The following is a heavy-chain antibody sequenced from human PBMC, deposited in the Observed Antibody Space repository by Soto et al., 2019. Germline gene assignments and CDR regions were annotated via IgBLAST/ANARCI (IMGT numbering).Heavy chain of an antibody. J-gene: IGHJ5*02. CDR1: GYTFTSYD. Sequence: QVQLVQCGAEVKKPGASVKVSCKASGYTFTSYDINWVRQATGQGLEWMGWMNPNSGNTGYAQKFQGRVTMTRNTSISTAYMELSSLRSEDTAVYYCARGSYLPHLVPDWFDPWGQGTLVTVSS. V-gene: IGHV1-8*01. D-gene: IGHD6-6*01. CDR3: ARGSYLPHLVPDWFDP. CDR2: MNPNSGNT.